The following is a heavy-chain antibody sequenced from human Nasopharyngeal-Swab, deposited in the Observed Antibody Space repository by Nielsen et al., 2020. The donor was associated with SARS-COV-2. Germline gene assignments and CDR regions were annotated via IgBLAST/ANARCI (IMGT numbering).Heavy chain of an antibody. V-gene: IGHV3-21*01. J-gene: IGHJ4*02. CDR2: ISSSSSYI. D-gene: IGHD4-17*01. CDR1: GFTFSSYS. Sequence: GGSLRLSCAASGFTFSSYSMNWVRQAPGKELEWVSSISSSSSYIYYADSVKGRFTISRDNAKNSLYLQMNSLRAEDTAVYYCARGGDYRYYFDYWGQGTLVTVSS. CDR3: ARGGDYRYYFDY.